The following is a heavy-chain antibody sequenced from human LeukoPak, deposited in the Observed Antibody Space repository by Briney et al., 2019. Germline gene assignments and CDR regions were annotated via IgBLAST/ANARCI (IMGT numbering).Heavy chain of an antibody. V-gene: IGHV1-18*01. D-gene: IGHD6-19*01. CDR2: IRPSNGNR. CDR1: GYDFSIYG. J-gene: IGHJ4*02. CDR3: ARAFSASKSCDY. Sequence: GASVKVSCRTSGYDFSIYGITWVRQAPGQGLEYMGWIRPSNGNRNYAQKVQDRVTLTTDTSTSTVYMELRSLRSDDTAVYYCARAFSASKSCDYWGQGTLLAVSS.